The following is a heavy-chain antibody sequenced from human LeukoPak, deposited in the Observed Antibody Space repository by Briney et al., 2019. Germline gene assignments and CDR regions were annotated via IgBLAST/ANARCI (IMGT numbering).Heavy chain of an antibody. J-gene: IGHJ4*02. CDR1: GYTFTSCG. D-gene: IGHD2-15*01. CDR2: ISAYNGNT. Sequence: ASVKVSCKASGYTFTSCGISWVRQAPGQGLEWMGWISAYNGNTNYAQKLQGRVTMTTDTSTSTAYMELRSLRSDDTAVYYCARVPYLQTPGGYWGQGTLVTVSS. CDR3: ARVPYLQTPGGY. V-gene: IGHV1-18*01.